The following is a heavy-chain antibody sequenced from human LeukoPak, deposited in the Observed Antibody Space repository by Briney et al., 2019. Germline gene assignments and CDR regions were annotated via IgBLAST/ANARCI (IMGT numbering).Heavy chain of an antibody. CDR3: ARDRGYSSFDY. V-gene: IGHV3-7*01. Sequence: GGSLRLSCAASGFTFSTSWMNWVRQAPGKGLEWVASINPDGSEKYSVDSVKGRFTISRDNAKNSLYLQMNNLRAEDTAVYYCARDRGYSSFDYWGQGTLVTVS. CDR2: INPDGSEK. CDR1: GFTFSTSW. J-gene: IGHJ4*02. D-gene: IGHD6-19*01.